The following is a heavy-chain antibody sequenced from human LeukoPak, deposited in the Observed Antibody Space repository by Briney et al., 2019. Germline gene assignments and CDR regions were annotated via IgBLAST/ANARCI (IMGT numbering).Heavy chain of an antibody. D-gene: IGHD5/OR15-5a*01. CDR1: GFALKSYS. J-gene: IGHJ5*01. CDR2: ISSTSAYI. CDR3: ARGAVSGPTGWFDS. Sequence: GGSLRLSCAGSGFALKSYSLTWVRQAPGKGLEWVSSISSTSAYIHYADSVKGRFTISRDNVDNVVYLEMNSLGAEDTATYYCARGAVSGPTGWFDSWGQGTLVIVSS. V-gene: IGHV3-21*01.